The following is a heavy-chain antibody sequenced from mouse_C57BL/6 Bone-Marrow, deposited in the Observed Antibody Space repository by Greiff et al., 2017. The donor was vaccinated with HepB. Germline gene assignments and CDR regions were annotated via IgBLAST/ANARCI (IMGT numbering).Heavy chain of an antibody. D-gene: IGHD2-2*01. J-gene: IGHJ3*01. CDR1: GFTFTDYY. CDR3: ARSSSMVTTPFAY. CDR2: IRNKANGYTT. V-gene: IGHV7-3*01. Sequence: EVQRVESGGGLVQPGGSLSLSCPASGFTFTDYYMSWVRQPPGKALEWLGFIRNKANGYTTEYSASVKGRFTISRDNSQSILYLQMNALRAEDSATYYCARSSSMVTTPFAYWGQGTLVTVSA.